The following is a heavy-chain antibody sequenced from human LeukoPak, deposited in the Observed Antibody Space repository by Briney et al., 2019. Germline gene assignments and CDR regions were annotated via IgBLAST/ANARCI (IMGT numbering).Heavy chain of an antibody. V-gene: IGHV1-2*02. CDR1: GYTFTGYY. D-gene: IGHD6-13*01. CDR2: INPNSGGT. J-gene: IGHJ6*03. Sequence: SVKVSCKSSGYTFTGYYMHWVRQAPGPGLEWMRWINPNSGGTNYAQKFQGRVTMTRDTSISTAYMELSRLRSDDTAVYYCAREGLAAAGTNYYYYMDVWGKGTTVTVSS. CDR3: AREGLAAAGTNYYYYMDV.